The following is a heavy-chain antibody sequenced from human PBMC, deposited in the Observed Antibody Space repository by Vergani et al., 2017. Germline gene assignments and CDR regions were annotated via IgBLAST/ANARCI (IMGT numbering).Heavy chain of an antibody. J-gene: IGHJ4*02. CDR1: GFTFSNAW. Sequence: EVQLVESGGGLVKPGGSLRLSCAASGFTFSNAWMSWVRQAPGKGLEWVGRIKSKTDGGTTDYAAPVKGRFTISRDDSKNTLYLQMNSLKTEDTAVYYCTRLSGDYAIDYWGQGTLVTVSS. CDR2: IKSKTDGGTT. D-gene: IGHD4-17*01. V-gene: IGHV3-15*01. CDR3: TRLSGDYAIDY.